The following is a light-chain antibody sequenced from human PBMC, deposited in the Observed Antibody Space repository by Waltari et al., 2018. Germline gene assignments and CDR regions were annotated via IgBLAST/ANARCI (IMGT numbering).Light chain of an antibody. J-gene: IGKJ4*01. CDR1: QGVLLSSNNKNS. CDR2: WAS. Sequence: DIVLTPSPDPLVVSLCERAPIHCQSSQGVLLSSNNKNSLAWFQEKPGQPPKLLVYWASNRKSGVPDRFSAIASGTDFTLTISSLQAEDVAVYYCLQDYSYPLTFGGGTKVE. CDR3: LQDYSYPLT. V-gene: IGKV4-1*01.